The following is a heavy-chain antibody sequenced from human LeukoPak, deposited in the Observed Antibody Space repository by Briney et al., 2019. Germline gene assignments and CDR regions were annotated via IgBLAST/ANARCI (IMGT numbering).Heavy chain of an antibody. Sequence: GGSLRLSCAASGFTFSSYAMSWVRQAPGKGLEWVANIKQDGSEKYYVDSVKGRFTISRDNAKNSLYLQKNSLRAEDTAVYYCARGRYQLLYESGCFDYWGQGTLVTVSS. D-gene: IGHD2-2*02. CDR1: GFTFSSYA. V-gene: IGHV3-7*01. CDR2: IKQDGSEK. J-gene: IGHJ4*02. CDR3: ARGRYQLLYESGCFDY.